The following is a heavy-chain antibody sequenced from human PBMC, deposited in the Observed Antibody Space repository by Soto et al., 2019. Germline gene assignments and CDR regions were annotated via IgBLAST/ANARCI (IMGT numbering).Heavy chain of an antibody. J-gene: IGHJ2*01. Sequence: EVPLVESGGGLVQPGRSLRLSCAASGFTFDDYAMHWVRQAPGKGLEWVSGISWNSGSIGYADSVKGRFTISRDNAKNSLYLQMNSLRAEDTALYDCAKGFYGDYALYWYFDLWGRGTLVTVSS. CDR1: GFTFDDYA. CDR3: AKGFYGDYALYWYFDL. D-gene: IGHD4-17*01. CDR2: ISWNSGSI. V-gene: IGHV3-9*01.